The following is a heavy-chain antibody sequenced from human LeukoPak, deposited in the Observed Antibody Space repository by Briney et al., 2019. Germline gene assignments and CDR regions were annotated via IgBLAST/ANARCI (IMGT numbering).Heavy chain of an antibody. CDR2: IIPIFGTA. V-gene: IGHV1-69*05. J-gene: IGHJ4*02. CDR3: AREGTTQYYFDY. D-gene: IGHD4-11*01. CDR1: GGTFSSYA. Sequence: SVKVSCKASGGTFSSYAISWVRQAPGQGLEWMGRIIPIFGTANYAQKFQGRVTITTDESTSTAYMELSSLRSGDTAVYYCAREGTTQYYFDYWGQGTLVTVSS.